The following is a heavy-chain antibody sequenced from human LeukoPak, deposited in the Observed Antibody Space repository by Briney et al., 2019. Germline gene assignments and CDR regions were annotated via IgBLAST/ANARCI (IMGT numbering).Heavy chain of an antibody. V-gene: IGHV4-38-2*02. CDR3: ARGTSTSSWYFPY. CDR1: GYSISSGYY. CDR2: IYHSGST. J-gene: IGHJ4*02. Sequence: SETLSLTCTVSGYSISSGYYWGWIRQPPGKGLEWIGSIYHSGSTYYNPSLKSRVTISVDTSKNQFSLKLSSVTAADTAVYYCARGTSTSSWYFPYWGQGTLVTVPS. D-gene: IGHD6-13*01.